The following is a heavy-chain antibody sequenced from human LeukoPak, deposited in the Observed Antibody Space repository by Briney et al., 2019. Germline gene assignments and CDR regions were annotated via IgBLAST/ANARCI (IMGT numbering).Heavy chain of an antibody. CDR3: AGSYTTENAFDI. CDR1: GGSINSSSYY. CDR2: ICYSGST. D-gene: IGHD3-16*01. V-gene: IGHV4-39*01. J-gene: IGHJ3*02. Sequence: SETLSLTCTVSGGSINSSSYYWGWIRQPPGKGLEWIGSICYSGSTYYNPSLKSRVTISVDTSKTQFSLKLSSVTAADTAVYYCAGSYTTENAFDIWGQGTMVTVSS.